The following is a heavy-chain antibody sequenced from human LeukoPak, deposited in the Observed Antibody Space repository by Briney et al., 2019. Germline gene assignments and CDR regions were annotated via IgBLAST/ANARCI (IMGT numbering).Heavy chain of an antibody. V-gene: IGHV3-7*01. J-gene: IGHJ4*02. CDR1: GFSVSGYW. Sequence: GGSLRLSCAVSGFSVSGYWMTWVRQAPGQGLEWVANIKQDGSEKNYVDSVKGRFTISRDNAENSLFLQMNSLRVEDTAVYYCAREWQGGIAAAGTRIEGDYWGQGTLVAVSS. CDR3: AREWQGGIAAAGTRIEGDY. CDR2: IKQDGSEK. D-gene: IGHD6-13*01.